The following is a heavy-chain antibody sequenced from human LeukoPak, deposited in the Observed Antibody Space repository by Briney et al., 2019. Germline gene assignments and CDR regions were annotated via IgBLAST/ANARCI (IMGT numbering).Heavy chain of an antibody. CDR2: ISYAGSNK. J-gene: IGHJ4*02. CDR3: ARGDSLGAIMTDLDY. V-gene: IGHV3-30-3*01. D-gene: IGHD1-26*01. Sequence: PGGSLRLSCAASGFTFSSYTMHWVRQAPGKGLEWVAVISYAGSNKYYTDSVKGRFTISRDNSKNTLYLQMNSLRGEDTAVYYCARGDSLGAIMTDLDYWGQGTLVTVSS. CDR1: GFTFSSYT.